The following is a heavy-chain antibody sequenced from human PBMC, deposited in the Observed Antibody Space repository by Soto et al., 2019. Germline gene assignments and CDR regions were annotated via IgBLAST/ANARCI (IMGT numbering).Heavy chain of an antibody. CDR1: VGSIPSITYY. J-gene: IGHJ4*02. D-gene: IGHD6-13*01. Sequence: SATLSLTCTVTVGSIPSITYYWCWIRQPPGKGLECIGSIYYSGSTYYNPSFKSRVTISVDTSKNQFSLKLSSVTAADTAVYYCARQSRYYFDYWGQGTLVTVS. CDR3: ARQSRYYFDY. CDR2: IYYSGST. V-gene: IGHV4-39*01.